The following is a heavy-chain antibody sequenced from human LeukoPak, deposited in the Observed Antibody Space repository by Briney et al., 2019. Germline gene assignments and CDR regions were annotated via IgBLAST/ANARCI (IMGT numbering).Heavy chain of an antibody. J-gene: IGHJ5*02. CDR2: IYYSGST. Sequence: SETLSLTCTVSGGSISNYYWSWIRQPPGEGLEWIGYIYYSGSTNYNPSLKSRVTISVDTSKNQFSLKLSSVTAADTAVYYRTRRRDGNWFDPWGQGTLVTVSS. CDR1: GGSISNYY. D-gene: IGHD5-24*01. V-gene: IGHV4-59*01. CDR3: TRRRDGNWFDP.